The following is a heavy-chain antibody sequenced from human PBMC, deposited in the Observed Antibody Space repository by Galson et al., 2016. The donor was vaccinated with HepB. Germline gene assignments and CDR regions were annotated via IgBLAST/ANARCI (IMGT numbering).Heavy chain of an antibody. CDR2: IKQDGSEK. V-gene: IGHV3-7*02. J-gene: IGHJ4*02. CDR3: ARRDIPMANDY. D-gene: IGHD5-18*01. Sequence: SLRLSCAASGFTFSTYYMTWVRQPPGKGLEWVAGIKQDGSEKYYVDSVKGRFTISRDNAKNSLYVQMNSLRAEDTAVYFCARRDIPMANDYWGQGVLVTVSS. CDR1: GFTFSTYY.